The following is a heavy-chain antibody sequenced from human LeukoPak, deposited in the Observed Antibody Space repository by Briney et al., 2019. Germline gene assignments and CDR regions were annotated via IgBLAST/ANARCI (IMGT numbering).Heavy chain of an antibody. D-gene: IGHD2-2*01. Sequence: GGSLRPSCVVSGFTFSNYWMAWVRQTPGKGLEWVANIKQSGGEKYYVDSVEGRFTISRDNSKNSLYLQMNSLRAEDTAMYYCARGYCGTDNCYAGPNFDYWGQGTLVTVSS. CDR1: GFTFSNYW. CDR3: ARGYCGTDNCYAGPNFDY. V-gene: IGHV3-7*03. J-gene: IGHJ4*02. CDR2: IKQSGGEK.